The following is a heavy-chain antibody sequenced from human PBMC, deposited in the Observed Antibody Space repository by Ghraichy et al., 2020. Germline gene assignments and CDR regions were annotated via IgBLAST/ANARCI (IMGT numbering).Heavy chain of an antibody. V-gene: IGHV4-59*01. J-gene: IGHJ6*02. CDR2: IYYSGST. CDR3: ATNYYYYGMDV. Sequence: SETLSLTCTVSGGSISSYYWSWIRQPPGKGLEWIGYIYYSGSTNYNPSLKSRVTISVDTSKNPFSLKLSSVTAADTAVYYCATNYYYYGMDVWGQGTTVTVSS. CDR1: GGSISSYY.